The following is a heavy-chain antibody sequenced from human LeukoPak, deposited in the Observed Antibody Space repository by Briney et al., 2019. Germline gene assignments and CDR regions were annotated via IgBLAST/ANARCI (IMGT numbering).Heavy chain of an antibody. CDR1: GGTFSSYA. CDR2: VSPYNGNT. Sequence: VSVKVSCKASGGTFSSYAISWVRQAPGQGLEWVGWVSPYNGNTKYAQRLQGRVTMTTDTSTSTAYMELRSLRSDDTAVYYCARVIWDAREDSWGQGTLVTVSS. V-gene: IGHV1-18*01. D-gene: IGHD2-21*01. CDR3: ARVIWDAREDS. J-gene: IGHJ4*02.